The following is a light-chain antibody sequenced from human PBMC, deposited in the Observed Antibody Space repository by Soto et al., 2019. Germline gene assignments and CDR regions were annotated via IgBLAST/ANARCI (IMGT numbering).Light chain of an antibody. Sequence: EIFLTHCPVTLSFSRGGRSALSCIASQSVGSNLLAWYQQKRGQAPRLLIYGASNRATGIPDRFSGSGSGTDFTLTISRLEPEDFAVYYCQQYNTSPRPFGQGTKADI. CDR1: QSVGSNL. CDR2: GAS. J-gene: IGKJ1*01. V-gene: IGKV3-20*01. CDR3: QQYNTSPRP.